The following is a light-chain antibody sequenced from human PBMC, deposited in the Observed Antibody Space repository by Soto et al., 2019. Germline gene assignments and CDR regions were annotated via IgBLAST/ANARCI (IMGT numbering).Light chain of an antibody. CDR3: QQYGTSRWT. J-gene: IGKJ1*01. V-gene: IGKV3-20*01. Sequence: EIVMTQSPATLSVSPGERSTLSCRASQSVSSNLAWYQQKPGQAPRLLMYGASSRAPGIPDRFSGSGSGTDSTLTISRLEPEDSAVYYCQQYGTSRWTFGQGTKVDNK. CDR2: GAS. CDR1: QSVSSN.